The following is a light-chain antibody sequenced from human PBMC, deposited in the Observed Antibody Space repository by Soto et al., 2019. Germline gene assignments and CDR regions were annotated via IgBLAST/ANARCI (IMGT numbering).Light chain of an antibody. CDR3: QQTHAVPLT. V-gene: IGKV1-39*01. Sequence: DVQMTQSPSSLSASVGDRVTITCRASQPISNYLNWYQQKAGEAPKVLIFGVSSLQSGVPSKFSGSGYGTDFTLIINNLHPDDFATYYCQQTHAVPLTFGQGTRLEIK. J-gene: IGKJ5*01. CDR2: GVS. CDR1: QPISNY.